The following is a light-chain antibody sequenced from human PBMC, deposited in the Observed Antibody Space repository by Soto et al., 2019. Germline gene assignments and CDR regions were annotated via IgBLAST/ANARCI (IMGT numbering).Light chain of an antibody. J-gene: IGKJ1*01. Sequence: EIVLTQSPGTLSLSPGERATLSCRASQSISSTFLAWYQHKPGQAPRVLIYGTSRRASGIPDRFSGGGSGTEFTITISRLEPEDFAVYYCQQYDSSWTFGQGTKVEVK. CDR1: QSISSTF. CDR3: QQYDSSWT. V-gene: IGKV3-20*01. CDR2: GTS.